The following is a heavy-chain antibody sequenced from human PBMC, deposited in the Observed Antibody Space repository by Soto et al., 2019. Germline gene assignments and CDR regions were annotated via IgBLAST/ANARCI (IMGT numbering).Heavy chain of an antibody. CDR1: GGTFSSYA. CDR3: ARGEPAVPYYYGMDV. D-gene: IGHD2-2*01. CDR2: IIPIFGTA. V-gene: IGHV1-69*13. Sequence: SVKVSCKASGGTFSSYAISWVRQAPGQGLEWMGGIIPIFGTANYAQKFQGRVTITADESTSTAYMELSSLRSEDTAVYYCARGEPAVPYYYGMDVWGQGTTVTVSS. J-gene: IGHJ6*02.